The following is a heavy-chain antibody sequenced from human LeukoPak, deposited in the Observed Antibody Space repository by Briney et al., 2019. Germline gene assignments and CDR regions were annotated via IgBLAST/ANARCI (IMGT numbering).Heavy chain of an antibody. CDR1: NSTFSDYS. J-gene: IGHJ3*02. CDR3: ARTPSVGLAYCGGDCYWGAFDI. D-gene: IGHD2-21*02. V-gene: IGHV3-48*04. CDR2: ISSSSSTI. Sequence: PGGSLRLSCAASNSTFSDYSMNWVRQAPGKGLEWVSYISSSSSTIYYADSVKGRFTISRDNAKNSLYLQMNSLRAEDTAVYYCARTPSVGLAYCGGDCYWGAFDIWGQGTMVTVSS.